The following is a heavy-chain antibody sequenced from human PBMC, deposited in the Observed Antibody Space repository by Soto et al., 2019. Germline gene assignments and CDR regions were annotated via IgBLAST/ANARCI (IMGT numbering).Heavy chain of an antibody. D-gene: IGHD3-22*01. V-gene: IGHV3-66*01. J-gene: IGHJ4*02. CDR3: ARGRVLDLYDSSGYYDY. Sequence: GGSLRLSCAASGFTVSSIYMSWVRQAPGKGLEWVSVIYSGGSTYYADSVKGRFTISRHNSKNTLYLQMNSLRAEDTAVYYCARGRVLDLYDSSGYYDYWGQGTLVTVSS. CDR2: IYSGGST. CDR1: GFTVSSIY.